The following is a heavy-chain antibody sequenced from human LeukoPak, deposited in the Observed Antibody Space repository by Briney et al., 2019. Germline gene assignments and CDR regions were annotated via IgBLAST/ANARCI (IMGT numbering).Heavy chain of an antibody. Sequence: SETLSLTCTVSGGSITSDSWWTWVRQPPGKGLEWIGEIYHSGSTRYYPSLKSRVTISVDKSKNQFSLRLNSVTAADTAVYYCARGRDPGSGYHFDYWGQGTLVTVSS. CDR3: ARGRDPGSGYHFDY. CDR2: IYHSGST. J-gene: IGHJ4*02. CDR1: GGSITSDSW. V-gene: IGHV4-4*02. D-gene: IGHD3-22*01.